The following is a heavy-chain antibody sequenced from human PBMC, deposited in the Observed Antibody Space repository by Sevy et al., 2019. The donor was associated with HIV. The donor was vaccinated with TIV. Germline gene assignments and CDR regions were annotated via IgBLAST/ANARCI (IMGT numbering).Heavy chain of an antibody. CDR1: GFTFNTHA. Sequence: GGSLRLSCAASGFTFNTHAMNWVRQAPGKGLEWVSTISGPGYNTYYADSVKRRFTISRDNSQNTLHLQMNSLRADDTAVYYCAKALNPALESMLQVNLRTLKGFDVWGQGTMVTVSS. D-gene: IGHD2-8*01. V-gene: IGHV3-23*01. CDR3: AKALNPALESMLQVNLRTLKGFDV. J-gene: IGHJ3*01. CDR2: ISGPGYNT.